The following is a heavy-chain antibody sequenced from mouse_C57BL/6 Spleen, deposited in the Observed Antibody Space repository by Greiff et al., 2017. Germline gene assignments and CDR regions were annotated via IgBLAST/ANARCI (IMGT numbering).Heavy chain of an antibody. V-gene: IGHV1-15*01. Sequence: QVQLKQSGAELVRPGASVTLSCKASGYTFTDYEMHWVKQTPVHGLEWIGAIDPETGGTAYNQKFKGKAILTADKSSSTAYMELSSLTSEDSAVYYCARGNYDYDDYAMDYWGQGTSVTVSS. CDR3: ARGNYDYDDYAMDY. J-gene: IGHJ4*01. CDR1: GYTFTDYE. CDR2: IDPETGGT. D-gene: IGHD2-4*01.